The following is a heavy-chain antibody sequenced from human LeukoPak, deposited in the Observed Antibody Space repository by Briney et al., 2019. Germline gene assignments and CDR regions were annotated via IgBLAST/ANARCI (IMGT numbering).Heavy chain of an antibody. Sequence: ASVKVSCKPSGYTFTGYYMHWVRPAPGQGLSWVGWINPNSGGTNYAQKFQGRVTITRDTSISTAYMELSRLRSDDTAVYYCARWAFTFGGDLDYWGQGTLVTVSS. CDR3: ARWAFTFGGDLDY. J-gene: IGHJ4*02. D-gene: IGHD3-16*01. CDR1: GYTFTGYY. CDR2: INPNSGGT. V-gene: IGHV1-2*02.